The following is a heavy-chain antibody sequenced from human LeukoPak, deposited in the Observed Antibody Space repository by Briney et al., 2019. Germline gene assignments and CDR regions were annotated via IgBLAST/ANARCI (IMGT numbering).Heavy chain of an antibody. J-gene: IGHJ4*02. CDR1: GFTFSNAW. Sequence: GGSLRLSCAASGFTFSNAWMSWVRQAPRKGLEWVGRIKSKADGGTTDYAAPVKGRFTISRDESKNTLYLQMNSLKTEDTAVYYCTTRRHGYELVNSFDYWGQGTLVTVSS. D-gene: IGHD6-13*01. CDR3: TTRRHGYELVNSFDY. V-gene: IGHV3-15*01. CDR2: IKSKADGGTT.